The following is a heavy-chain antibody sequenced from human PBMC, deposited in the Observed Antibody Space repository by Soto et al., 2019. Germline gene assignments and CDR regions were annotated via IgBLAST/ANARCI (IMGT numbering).Heavy chain of an antibody. J-gene: IGHJ4*02. CDR1: GGSISSSNW. V-gene: IGHV4-4*02. CDR3: ARVDEYSGYRQKEGDY. D-gene: IGHD5-12*01. Sequence: QVQLQESGPGLVKPSGTLSLTCAVSGGSISSSNWWSWVRQPPGKGLEWIGEIYHSGSTNYNPSLKSRVTISVDTSKNQFSLKRSSVTAADTAVYYGARVDEYSGYRQKEGDYWGQGTLVTVSS. CDR2: IYHSGST.